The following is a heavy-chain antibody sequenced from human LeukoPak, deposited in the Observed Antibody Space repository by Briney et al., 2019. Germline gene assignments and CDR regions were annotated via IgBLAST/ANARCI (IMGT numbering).Heavy chain of an antibody. CDR2: ISSSSSYI. V-gene: IGHV3-21*01. D-gene: IGHD6-19*01. Sequence: TGGSLRLSCAASGFIFSRYSMNWVRQAPGKGLEWVSSISSSSSYIYYADSMKGRFTISRDNAKNSLYLQMNSLRAEDTAVYYCARDSSAVAGLWYFDLWGRGTLVTVSS. CDR1: GFIFSRYS. CDR3: ARDSSAVAGLWYFDL. J-gene: IGHJ2*01.